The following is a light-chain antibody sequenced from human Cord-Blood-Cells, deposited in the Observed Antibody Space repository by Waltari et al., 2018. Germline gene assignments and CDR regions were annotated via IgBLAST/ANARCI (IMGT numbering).Light chain of an antibody. CDR3: QQYNNWPPFT. J-gene: IGKJ2*01. V-gene: IGKV3-15*01. Sequence: EIVMTQSPATLSVSPGERATLPCRASQSLSSNLAWYQQKPGQAPTLLLYGASTRATGIPARFSGSGSGTEFTLTISSLQSEDFAVYYCQQYNNWPPFTFGQGTKLEIK. CDR2: GAS. CDR1: QSLSSN.